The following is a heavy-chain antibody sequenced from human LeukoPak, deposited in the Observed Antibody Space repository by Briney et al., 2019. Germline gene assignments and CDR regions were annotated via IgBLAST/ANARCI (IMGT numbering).Heavy chain of an antibody. CDR1: GYTFTGYY. V-gene: IGHV1-2*02. CDR2: INPNNGGT. Sequence: ASVKVSCKASGYTFTGYYMHWVRQAPGQGLEWMGWINPNNGGTNYAQKFQGRVTMTRDTSISTAYMELSSLRSEDTAVYYCAAVFGSGYYYYFDYWGQGTLVTVSS. J-gene: IGHJ4*02. D-gene: IGHD3-22*01. CDR3: AAVFGSGYYYYFDY.